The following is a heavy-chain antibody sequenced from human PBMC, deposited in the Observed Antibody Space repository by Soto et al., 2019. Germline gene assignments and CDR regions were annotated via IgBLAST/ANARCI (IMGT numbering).Heavy chain of an antibody. CDR2: IVVGSGNT. CDR1: GFTFTSSA. J-gene: IGHJ6*02. Sequence: GASVKVSCKASGFTFTSSAVQWVRQARGQRLEWIGWIVVGSGNTNYAQKFQERVTITRDMSTSTAYMELSSLRSEDTAVYYWAAEEVRGVIYYYGMDVWGQGTTVTVS. CDR3: AAEEVRGVIYYYGMDV. D-gene: IGHD3-10*01. V-gene: IGHV1-58*01.